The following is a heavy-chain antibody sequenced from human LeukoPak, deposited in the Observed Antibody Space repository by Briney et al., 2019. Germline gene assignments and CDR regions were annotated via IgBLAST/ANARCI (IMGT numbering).Heavy chain of an antibody. D-gene: IGHD3-16*01. Sequence: ASVKVSCKASGYTFTSYAMNWARQAPGQGLEWMGWINTNTGNPTYAQGFTGRFVFSLDTSVSTAYLQISSLKAEDTAVYYCARVENWGYYYCGMDVWGQGTTVTVSS. V-gene: IGHV7-4-1*02. CDR1: GYTFTSYA. CDR3: ARVENWGYYYCGMDV. J-gene: IGHJ6*02. CDR2: INTNTGNP.